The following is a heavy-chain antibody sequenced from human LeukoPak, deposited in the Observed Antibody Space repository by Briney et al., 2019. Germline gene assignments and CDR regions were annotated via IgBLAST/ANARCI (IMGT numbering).Heavy chain of an antibody. CDR2: INSDGSST. Sequence: GGSLRLSCAASGFTFSSYWMHWVRQAPGKGLVWVTRINSDGSSTSYADSVKGRFTISRDNAKNTLYLQMNSLRAEDTAVYYCARGAYCGGDCPLPNSLYWGQGTPVAVSS. D-gene: IGHD2-21*01. CDR1: GFTFSSYW. CDR3: ARGAYCGGDCPLPNSLY. J-gene: IGHJ4*02. V-gene: IGHV3-74*01.